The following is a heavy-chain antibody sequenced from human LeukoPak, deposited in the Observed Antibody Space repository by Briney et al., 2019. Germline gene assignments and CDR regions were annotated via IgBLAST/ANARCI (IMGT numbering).Heavy chain of an antibody. CDR2: ISWNSGSI. Sequence: PGGSLRLSCAASGFTFDDYAMHWVRQAPGKGLEWVSGISWNSGSIGYADSVKGRFTISRDNAKNSLYLQMNSLRAEDTALYYCAKDTSTRIQLWLEDDAFDIWGQGTMVTVSS. V-gene: IGHV3-9*01. D-gene: IGHD5-18*01. CDR3: AKDTSTRIQLWLEDDAFDI. J-gene: IGHJ3*02. CDR1: GFTFDDYA.